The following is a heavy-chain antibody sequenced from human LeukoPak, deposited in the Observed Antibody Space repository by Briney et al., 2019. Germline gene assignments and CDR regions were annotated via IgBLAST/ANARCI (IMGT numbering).Heavy chain of an antibody. Sequence: LSLTCTVSGGSISSYYWNWVRQAPGKGLEWVSYISSSGSTIYYADSVKGRFTISRDNAKNSLYLQMNSLRAEDTAVYYCARAAVLGPTDYWGQGTLVTVSS. D-gene: IGHD2-8*01. CDR2: ISSSGSTI. CDR1: GGSISSYY. CDR3: ARAAVLGPTDY. J-gene: IGHJ4*02. V-gene: IGHV3-48*03.